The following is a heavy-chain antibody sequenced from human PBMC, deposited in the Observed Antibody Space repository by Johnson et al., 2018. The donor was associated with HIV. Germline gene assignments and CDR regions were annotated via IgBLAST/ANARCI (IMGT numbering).Heavy chain of an antibody. CDR1: GFTFSDYY. Sequence: QVQLVQSGGGVVQPGRSLRLSCAASGFTFSDYYMSWIRQAPGKGLEWVSYISSSGSTIYYADSVKGRFTISRDNAKNSLYLQMNSLRAEVTAVYYCATFGGGSFHAFDIWGQGTMVTVSS. J-gene: IGHJ3*02. CDR2: ISSSGSTI. V-gene: IGHV3-11*01. D-gene: IGHD1-26*01. CDR3: ATFGGGSFHAFDI.